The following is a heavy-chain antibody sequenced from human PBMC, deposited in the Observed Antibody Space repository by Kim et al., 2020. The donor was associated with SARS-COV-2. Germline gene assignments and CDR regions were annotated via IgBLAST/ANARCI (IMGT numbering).Heavy chain of an antibody. J-gene: IGHJ6*02. CDR2: YSERT. V-gene: IGHV4-39*01. CDR3: ARQFRV. Sequence: YSERTYYNPSLKSRVTISVDTSKNQCSLKLSSVTAADTAVYYCARQFRVWGQGTTVTVSS.